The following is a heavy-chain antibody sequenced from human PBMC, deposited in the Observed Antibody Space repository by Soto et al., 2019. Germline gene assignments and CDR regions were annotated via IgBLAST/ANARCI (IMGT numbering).Heavy chain of an antibody. Sequence: GSTNYNPSLKSRVTISVDTSKNQFSLKLNSVTPEDTAVYYCARVGYSSGVPEYFDYWGQGTLVTVSS. V-gene: IGHV4-34*13. CDR2: GST. J-gene: IGHJ4*02. CDR3: ARVGYSSGVPEYFDY. D-gene: IGHD6-19*01.